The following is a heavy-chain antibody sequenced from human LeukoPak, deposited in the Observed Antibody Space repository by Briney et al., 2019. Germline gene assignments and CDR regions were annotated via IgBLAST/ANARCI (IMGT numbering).Heavy chain of an antibody. CDR2: ISSSGSTI. J-gene: IGHJ3*02. CDR1: GFTFSDYY. V-gene: IGHV3-11*01. Sequence: GGSLRLSCAASGFTFSDYYMSWIRQAPGKGLEWVSYISSSGSTIYYADSVKGRFTISGDNAKNSLYLQMNSLRAEDTAVYYCARERNHCTNGVCYLNAFDIWGQGTMVTVSS. D-gene: IGHD2-8*01. CDR3: ARERNHCTNGVCYLNAFDI.